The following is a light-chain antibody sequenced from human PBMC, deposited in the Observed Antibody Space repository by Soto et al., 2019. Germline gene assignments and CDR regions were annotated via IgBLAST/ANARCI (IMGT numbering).Light chain of an antibody. J-gene: IGLJ3*02. V-gene: IGLV1-51*01. CDR2: DTN. Sequence: SALTQPPSVSAAPGQKVIISCSGSSSNIGSNYVSWYQHFPGKAPKLLIYDTNKRPSEIPDRFSGSKSGTSATLGIIGLQTGDEADYYCVTWDNTLSGVVFGGGTKLTVL. CDR1: SSNIGSNY. CDR3: VTWDNTLSGVV.